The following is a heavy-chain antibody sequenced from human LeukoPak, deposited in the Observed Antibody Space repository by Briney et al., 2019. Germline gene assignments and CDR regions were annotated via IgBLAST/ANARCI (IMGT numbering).Heavy chain of an antibody. CDR2: VSYSGST. CDR3: ARLLRVGYCSTTTCNWFDP. Sequence: SETLSLTCSVSGGSISGSYWNWIRQPPGKGLEWIGYVSYSGSTNYNPSLKSRVTISVDTSKNQFSLKLSSVTAADTAVYYCARLLRVGYCSTTTCNWFDPWGQGTLVTVSS. D-gene: IGHD2-2*03. J-gene: IGHJ5*02. V-gene: IGHV4-59*12. CDR1: GGSISGSY.